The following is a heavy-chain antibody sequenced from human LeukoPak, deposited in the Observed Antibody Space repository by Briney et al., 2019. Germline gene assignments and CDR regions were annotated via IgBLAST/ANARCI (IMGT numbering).Heavy chain of an antibody. CDR1: GFSFSSND. Sequence: GGSLRLSCAASGFSFSSNDMHWVRQAPGKGLEWVAFIRYDGSHEHYIESVKGRFTVSRDNSKNTLYLQMNSLRVDDTAVYFCAKEVRVVTAILYFDHWGHGSLVTVSS. D-gene: IGHD2-21*02. CDR2: IRYDGSHE. CDR3: AKEVRVVTAILYFDH. J-gene: IGHJ4*01. V-gene: IGHV3-30*02.